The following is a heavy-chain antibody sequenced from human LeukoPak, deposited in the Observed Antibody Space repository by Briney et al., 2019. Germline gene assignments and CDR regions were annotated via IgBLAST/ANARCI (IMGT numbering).Heavy chain of an antibody. Sequence: SETLSLTFTVSGGSISSYYWSWIRQPPGKGLEWIGYIYYSGSTNYNPSLKSRVTISVDTSKNQFSLKLSSVTAADTAVYYCASSGWYEWFDPWGQGTLVTVSS. V-gene: IGHV4-59*01. D-gene: IGHD6-19*01. J-gene: IGHJ5*02. CDR2: IYYSGST. CDR3: ASSGWYEWFDP. CDR1: GGSISSYY.